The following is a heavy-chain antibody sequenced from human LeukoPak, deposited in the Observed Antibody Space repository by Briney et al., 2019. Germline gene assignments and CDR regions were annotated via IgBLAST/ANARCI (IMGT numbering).Heavy chain of an antibody. D-gene: IGHD3/OR15-3a*01. J-gene: IGHJ4*02. V-gene: IGHV3-7*01. CDR3: SRDLGTGRPHDF. Sequence: GGSLRLSCAASGFTFSSYWMTWVRQAPGKGLEWVANLNQYGNDKYYADSVRGRFTISRDNARDSLYLQMNSLRAEDSALYYCSRDLGTGRPHDFWGQGTLVTVSS. CDR2: LNQYGNDK. CDR1: GFTFSSYW.